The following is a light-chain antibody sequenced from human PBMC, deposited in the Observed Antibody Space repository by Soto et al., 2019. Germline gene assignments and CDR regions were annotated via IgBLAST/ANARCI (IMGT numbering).Light chain of an antibody. Sequence: EIVMTQSPVTLSVSPGERATLSCRASQNISRSLAWYQQKPGQGPSLLIHGTPTSAGGVPARFSGSGSATDFTLTISRLEPEDFAVFYCQQYGGSPITFGQGTRLEIK. CDR1: QNISRS. V-gene: IGKV3-20*01. CDR3: QQYGGSPIT. J-gene: IGKJ5*01. CDR2: GTP.